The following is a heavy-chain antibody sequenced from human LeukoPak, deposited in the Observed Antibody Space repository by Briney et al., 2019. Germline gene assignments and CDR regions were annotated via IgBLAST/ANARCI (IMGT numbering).Heavy chain of an antibody. CDR2: ISSSGSTI. J-gene: IGHJ6*03. D-gene: IGHD1-26*01. CDR1: GFTFSSYE. Sequence: GGSLRLSCAASGFTFSSYEMNWVRQAPGKGLEWVSYISSSGSTIYYADSVKGRFTISRDNAKNSLYLQINSLRAEDTAVYYCARVVRVRGSYLYYMDVWGKGTTVTISS. V-gene: IGHV3-48*03. CDR3: ARVVRVRGSYLYYMDV.